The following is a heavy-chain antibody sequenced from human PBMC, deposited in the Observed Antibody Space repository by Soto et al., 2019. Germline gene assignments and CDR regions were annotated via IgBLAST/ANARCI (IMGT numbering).Heavy chain of an antibody. J-gene: IGHJ6*03. Sequence: EVQLLESGGGLVQPGGSLRLSCAASGFTFSSYAMSWVRQAPGKGLEWGSAISGSGGSTYYADSVKGRFTISRDNSKNTLYLKMNSLKAEDTDVYYCAKASPAGWPTGSYYYMDVWGKGTTVTVSS. CDR2: ISGSGGST. CDR1: GFTFSSYA. V-gene: IGHV3-23*01. D-gene: IGHD4-17*01. CDR3: AKASPAGWPTGSYYYMDV.